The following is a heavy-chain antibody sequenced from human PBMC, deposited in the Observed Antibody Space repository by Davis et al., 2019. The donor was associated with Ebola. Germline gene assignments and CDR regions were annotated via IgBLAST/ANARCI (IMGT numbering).Heavy chain of an antibody. Sequence: PGGSLRLSCAASGFTSSNYVLNWVRQAPGKGLEWVAGISGSGSSTYYADSWMGRFTISRDSSKNTLSLHMNSLQTEDTVLYFCSRPLHYDTSGYQAYWGQGTLVSVSS. J-gene: IGHJ4*02. CDR3: SRPLHYDTSGYQAY. D-gene: IGHD3-22*01. CDR2: ISGSGSST. V-gene: IGHV3-23*01. CDR1: GFTSSNYV.